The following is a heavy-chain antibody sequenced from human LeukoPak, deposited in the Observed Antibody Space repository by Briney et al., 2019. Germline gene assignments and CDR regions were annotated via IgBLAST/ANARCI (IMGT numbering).Heavy chain of an antibody. J-gene: IGHJ4*02. CDR3: ARGHYDILTGYSFDY. CDR1: GYTFTCYD. Sequence: ASVKVSCKASGYTFTCYDINWVRQATGQGLEWMGWMNPNSGNAGYPQKFQGRVTMTRNTSISTAYMELSSLRSEDTAVYYCARGHYDILTGYSFDYWGQGTLVTVSS. D-gene: IGHD3-9*01. CDR2: MNPNSGNA. V-gene: IGHV1-8*01.